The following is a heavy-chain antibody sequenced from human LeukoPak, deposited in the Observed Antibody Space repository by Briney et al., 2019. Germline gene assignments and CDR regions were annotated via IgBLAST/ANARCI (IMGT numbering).Heavy chain of an antibody. CDR3: ARGPTNGQAFDY. V-gene: IGHV3-7*01. D-gene: IGHD2-8*01. CDR1: GFTFSSSW. J-gene: IGHJ4*02. CDR2: IREDGSQK. Sequence: GGSLRLSCVASGFTFSSSWMTWVRQAPGKGLEWVASIREDGSQKTAVDSVRGRFTISRDDAKNSVYLQMDSLRAEDTAVYYCARGPTNGQAFDYWGQGTLVSVSS.